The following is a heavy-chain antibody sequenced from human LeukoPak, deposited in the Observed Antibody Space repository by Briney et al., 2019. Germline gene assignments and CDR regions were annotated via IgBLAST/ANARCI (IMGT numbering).Heavy chain of an antibody. CDR2: IYYSGST. D-gene: IGHD6-6*01. CDR1: GGSISSYY. Sequence: SETLSLTCTVSGGSISSYYWSWIRQPPGKGLEWIGYIYYSGSTNYNPSLKSRVIISVDTSKNQFSLKLSSVTAADTAVYYCAREAQLGLYFDYWGQGTLVTVSS. V-gene: IGHV4-59*01. J-gene: IGHJ4*02. CDR3: AREAQLGLYFDY.